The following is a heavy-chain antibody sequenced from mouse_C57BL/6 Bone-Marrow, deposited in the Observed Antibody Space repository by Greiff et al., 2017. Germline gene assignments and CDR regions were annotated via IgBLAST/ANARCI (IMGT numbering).Heavy chain of an antibody. D-gene: IGHD2-2*01. CDR3: ARGGLWLRRTGYYAMDY. J-gene: IGHJ4*01. Sequence: EVKLMESEGGLVQPGSSMKLSCTASGFTFSDYYMAWVRQVPEKGLEWVANINYDGSSTYYLDSLKSRFIISRDNAKNILYLQMSSLKSEDTATYYCARGGLWLRRTGYYAMDYWGQGTSVTVSS. V-gene: IGHV5-16*01. CDR2: INYDGSST. CDR1: GFTFSDYY.